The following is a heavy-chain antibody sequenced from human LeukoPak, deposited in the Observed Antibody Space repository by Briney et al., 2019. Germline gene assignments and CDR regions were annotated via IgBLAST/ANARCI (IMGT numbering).Heavy chain of an antibody. J-gene: IGHJ4*02. Sequence: GGSLRLSCAASGFTFSSYSMNWVRQAPGKGLEWVSSISSSSSYIYYADSVKGRFTISRDDSKNSLYLQMNSLRTEDTAFYYCAKDIYRGLDMATRPDYWGQGTLVTVSS. CDR3: AKDIYRGLDMATRPDY. CDR2: ISSSSSYI. D-gene: IGHD5-24*01. CDR1: GFTFSSYS. V-gene: IGHV3-21*04.